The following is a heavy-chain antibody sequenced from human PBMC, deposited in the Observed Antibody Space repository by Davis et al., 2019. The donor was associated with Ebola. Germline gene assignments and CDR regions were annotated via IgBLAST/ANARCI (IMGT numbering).Heavy chain of an antibody. J-gene: IGHJ5*02. D-gene: IGHD2-21*02. Sequence: MPSETLSLTCTIHGGSFSGYYWSWIRQPPGKGLEWLGEVSPSGSSNYNPSLKSRVTMSVDMSKNQFSLTLTSVRAADTAVYYCARTTLTSISDAGLGYNFFAPWGQGTLVTVSS. CDR3: ARTTLTSISDAGLGYNFFAP. CDR1: GGSFSGYY. CDR2: VSPSGSS. V-gene: IGHV4-34*01.